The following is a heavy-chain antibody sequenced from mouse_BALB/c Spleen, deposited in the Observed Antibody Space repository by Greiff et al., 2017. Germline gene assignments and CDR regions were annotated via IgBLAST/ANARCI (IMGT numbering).Heavy chain of an antibody. CDR2: INPSNGRT. J-gene: IGHJ4*01. Sequence: VQLQQSGAELVKPGASVKLSCKASGYTFTSYWMHWVKQRPGQGLEWIGEINPSNGRTNYNEKFKSKATLTVDKSSSTAYMQLSSLTSEDSAVYYCARWRIHYYGYDAMDYWGQGTSVTVSS. V-gene: IGHV1S81*02. D-gene: IGHD1-2*01. CDR3: ARWRIHYYGYDAMDY. CDR1: GYTFTSYW.